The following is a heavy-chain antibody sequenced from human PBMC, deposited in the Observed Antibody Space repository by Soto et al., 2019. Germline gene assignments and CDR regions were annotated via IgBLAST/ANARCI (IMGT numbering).Heavy chain of an antibody. CDR3: ARGTVTTQYFDY. D-gene: IGHD4-17*01. Sequence: QVQLQESGPGLVKPSETLSLICIVSGGSISPYHWSWIRQPPGKGLEWIGYIYYSGSANYNPSLDSRVSLPVDTSKNQLSLRLTSVTAADTALYYCARGTVTTQYFDYWGQGTLVTVSS. J-gene: IGHJ4*02. CDR2: IYYSGSA. V-gene: IGHV4-59*01. CDR1: GGSISPYH.